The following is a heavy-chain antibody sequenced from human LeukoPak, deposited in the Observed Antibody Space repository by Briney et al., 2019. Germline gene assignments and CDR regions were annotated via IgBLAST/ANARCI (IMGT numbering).Heavy chain of an antibody. CDR2: ISYDGSNN. J-gene: IGHJ4*02. CDR1: GFTFSSYA. D-gene: IGHD3-3*01. V-gene: IGHV3-30-3*01. CDR3: AREDRGLGGFDY. Sequence: GGSLRLSCAASGFTFSSYAMHWVRQAPGKGLEWVAVISYDGSNNYYADSVKGRFTISRDNSKNTLYLQMNSLRAEDTAVYYCAREDRGLGGFDYWGQGTLVTVSS.